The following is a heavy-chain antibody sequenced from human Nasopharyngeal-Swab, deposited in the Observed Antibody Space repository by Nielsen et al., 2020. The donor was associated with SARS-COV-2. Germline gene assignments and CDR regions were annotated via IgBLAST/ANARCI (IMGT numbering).Heavy chain of an antibody. Sequence: GESLKISCAASGFTFSSYGMHWVRQAPGKGLAWVAVIWYDGSNKYYADSVKGRFTISRDNSKNTLYLQMNSLRAEDTAVYYCARDWRRVRMGSVDYGMDVWGQGTTVTVSS. CDR1: GFTFSSYG. V-gene: IGHV3-33*01. J-gene: IGHJ6*02. CDR2: IWYDGSNK. D-gene: IGHD2-15*01. CDR3: ARDWRRVRMGSVDYGMDV.